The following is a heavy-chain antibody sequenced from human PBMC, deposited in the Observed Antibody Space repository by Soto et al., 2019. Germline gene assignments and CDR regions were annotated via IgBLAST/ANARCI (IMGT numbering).Heavy chain of an antibody. CDR3: LKDAPNGSIDD. CDR2: VSPTGDTV. Sequence: VQVVASGGGLVQPGRSLRLSCAVSGFRFEQYVMHWVRQAPGKGLECVSTVSPTGDTVAYADSVEGRFTVSRDNAKNSLYLQMNSLXGDXXXXYXXLKDAPNGSIDDWGQGTLVTVSS. D-gene: IGHD3-10*01. CDR1: GFRFEQYV. V-gene: IGHV3-9*01. J-gene: IGHJ4*02.